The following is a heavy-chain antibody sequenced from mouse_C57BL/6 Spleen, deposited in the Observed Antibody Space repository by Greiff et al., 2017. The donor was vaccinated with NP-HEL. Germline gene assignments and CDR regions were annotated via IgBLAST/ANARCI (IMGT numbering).Heavy chain of an antibody. CDR1: GFTFSSYG. Sequence: EVQLQESGGDLVKPGGSLKLSCAASGFTFSSYGMSWVRQTPDKRLEWVATISSGGSYTYYPDSVKGRFTISRDNAKNTLYLQMSSLKSEDTAMYYCARGDGSSGYFDVWGTGTTVTVSS. CDR2: ISSGGSYT. V-gene: IGHV5-6*01. D-gene: IGHD1-1*01. J-gene: IGHJ1*03. CDR3: ARGDGSSGYFDV.